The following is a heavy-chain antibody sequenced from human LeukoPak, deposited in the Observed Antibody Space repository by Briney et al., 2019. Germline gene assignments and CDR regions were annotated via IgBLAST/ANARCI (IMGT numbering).Heavy chain of an antibody. Sequence: GGSLRLSCVASGFIFRNYAMHWGRQAPGKGLEWVAVGSHDGRNKIYGDSVKGRFTISRDNSKNTVYLQMDNLRPEDTAVYYCAKDRDSSTWSFFDFWGQGTLVTVSS. D-gene: IGHD6-13*01. J-gene: IGHJ4*02. CDR2: GSHDGRNK. CDR1: GFIFRNYA. V-gene: IGHV3-30*18. CDR3: AKDRDSSTWSFFDF.